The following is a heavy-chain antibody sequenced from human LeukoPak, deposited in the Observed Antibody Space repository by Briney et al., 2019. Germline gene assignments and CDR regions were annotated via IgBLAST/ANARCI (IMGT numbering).Heavy chain of an antibody. CDR1: GGSVSSGSYY. J-gene: IGHJ4*02. D-gene: IGHD5-24*01. Sequence: SETLSLTCTVSGGSVSSGSYYWSWIRQPPGTGLEWIGYIYYSGSTNYNPSLKSRVTISVDTSKNQFSLKLSSVTAADTAVYYCAREPVEMATITFIDYWGQGTLVTVSS. V-gene: IGHV4-61*01. CDR2: IYYSGST. CDR3: AREPVEMATITFIDY.